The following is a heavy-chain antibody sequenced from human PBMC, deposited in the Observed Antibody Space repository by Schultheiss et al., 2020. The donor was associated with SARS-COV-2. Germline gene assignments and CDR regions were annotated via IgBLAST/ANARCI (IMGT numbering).Heavy chain of an antibody. V-gene: IGHV1-2*02. CDR3: ARAGWRDGYKINGYFDY. CDR2: INPNSGGT. J-gene: IGHJ4*02. Sequence: ASVKVSCKASGYRFTVYYMHWVRQAPGQGLEWMGWINPNSGGTNYAQKFQGRVTMTRDTSISTAYMELSRLRSDDTAVYYCARAGWRDGYKINGYFDYWGQGTLVTVSS. D-gene: IGHD5-24*01. CDR1: GYRFTVYY.